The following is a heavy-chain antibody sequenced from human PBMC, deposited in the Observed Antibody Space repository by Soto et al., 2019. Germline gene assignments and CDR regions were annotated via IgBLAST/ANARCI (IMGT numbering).Heavy chain of an antibody. D-gene: IGHD3-3*01. V-gene: IGHV4-4*02. Sequence: PSETLSLTCVVSDGSISTYDWWTWVRQPPGKGLEWIGKMFHGGGADYSLSLKSRVTISADSSKNHFSLRLTAVTAADTAVYYCATGNVDSMLEYWGQGTQVTVSS. J-gene: IGHJ4*02. CDR3: ATGNVDSMLEY. CDR2: MFHGGGA. CDR1: DGSISTYDW.